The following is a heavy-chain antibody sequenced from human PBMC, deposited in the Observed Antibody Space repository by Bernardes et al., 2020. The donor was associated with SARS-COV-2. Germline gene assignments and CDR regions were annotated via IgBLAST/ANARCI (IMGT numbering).Heavy chain of an antibody. Sequence: ETLSLTCTVSGGSISSYYWSWIRQPPGKGLEWIGYIYYSGSTNYNPSLKSRVTISVDTSKNQFSLKLSSVTAADTAVYYCARDVSVKPYYYYGMDVWGQGTTVTVSS. CDR1: GGSISSYY. V-gene: IGHV4-59*01. CDR3: ARDVSVKPYYYYGMDV. CDR2: IYYSGST. J-gene: IGHJ6*02. D-gene: IGHD4-4*01.